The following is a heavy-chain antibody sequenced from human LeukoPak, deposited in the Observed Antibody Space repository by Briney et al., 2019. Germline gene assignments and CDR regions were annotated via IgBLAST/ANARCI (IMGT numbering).Heavy chain of an antibody. CDR3: AKACFGTTYYYDSSGYYPFDY. J-gene: IGHJ4*02. V-gene: IGHV3-23*01. Sequence: PGGSLRLSCAASGFTFNNYYMSWIRQAPGKGLEWVSAISGSGGSTYYADSVKGRFTISRDNSKNTLYLQMNSLRAEDTAVYYCAKACFGTTYYYDSSGYYPFDYWGQGTLVTVFS. D-gene: IGHD3-22*01. CDR1: GFTFNNYY. CDR2: ISGSGGST.